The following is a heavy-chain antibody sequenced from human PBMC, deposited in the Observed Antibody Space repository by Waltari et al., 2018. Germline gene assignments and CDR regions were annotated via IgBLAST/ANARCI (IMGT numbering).Heavy chain of an antibody. D-gene: IGHD2-15*01. Sequence: QVQLVQSGAEVKKPGSSVKVSCKASGGTFSSYAISWVRQAPGQGLEWMGGIIPILGIANYAQKFQGRVTITADKSTSTAYMELSSLRSEDTAVYYCARDLKAGYGLGFAFDIWGQGTMVTVSS. J-gene: IGHJ3*02. CDR3: ARDLKAGYGLGFAFDI. CDR1: GGTFSSYA. V-gene: IGHV1-69*10. CDR2: IIPILGIA.